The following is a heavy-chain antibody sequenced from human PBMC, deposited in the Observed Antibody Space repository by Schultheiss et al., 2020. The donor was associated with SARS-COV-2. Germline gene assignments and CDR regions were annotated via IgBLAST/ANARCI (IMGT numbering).Heavy chain of an antibody. D-gene: IGHD3-10*01. V-gene: IGHV1-24*01. CDR1: GYTLTELS. CDR3: ARGSGSRYGMDV. Sequence: ASVKVSCKVSGYTLTELSMHWVRQAPGKGLEWMGGFDPEDGETIYAQKFQGRVTMTEDTSTDTAYMELSSLRSEDTAVYYCARGSGSRYGMDVWGQGTTVTVSS. CDR2: FDPEDGET. J-gene: IGHJ6*02.